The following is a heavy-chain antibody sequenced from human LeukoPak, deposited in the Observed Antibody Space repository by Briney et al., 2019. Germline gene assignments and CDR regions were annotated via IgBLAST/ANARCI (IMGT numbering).Heavy chain of an antibody. J-gene: IGHJ3*02. V-gene: IGHV4-4*07. D-gene: IGHD3-22*01. CDR1: GGSISSYY. CDR2: IYTSGST. Sequence: NPSETLSLTCTVSGGSISSYYWSWIRQPAGKGLEWIGRIYTSGSTNYNPSLKSRVTISIDKSKNQFSLKLSSVTAADTAVYYCAREYNYYDSSGWDALEIWGQGTMVTVSS. CDR3: AREYNYYDSSGWDALEI.